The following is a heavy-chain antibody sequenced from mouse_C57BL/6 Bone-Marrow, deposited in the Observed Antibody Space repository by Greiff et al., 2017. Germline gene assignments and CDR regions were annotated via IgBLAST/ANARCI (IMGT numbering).Heavy chain of an antibody. V-gene: IGHV1-26*01. Sequence: EVQLHQSGPELVKPGASVKISCKASGYTFTDSYMNWVKQSHGQSLEWIGDLNPNNGGTSYNQKFKGKATLTVDKSSSTAYMELRSLTSEDSAVYYCARWYGYFDYWGQGTTLTVSS. CDR1: GYTFTDSY. CDR2: LNPNNGGT. J-gene: IGHJ2*01. CDR3: ARWYGYFDY. D-gene: IGHD2-10*02.